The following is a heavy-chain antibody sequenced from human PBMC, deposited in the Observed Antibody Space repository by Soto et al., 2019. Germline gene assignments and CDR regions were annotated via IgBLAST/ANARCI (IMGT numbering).Heavy chain of an antibody. CDR2: IRSKAYGGTT. CDR3: TRDQVLRRQWLAAIDY. D-gene: IGHD6-19*01. CDR1: GFTFGDYA. V-gene: IGHV3-49*03. Sequence: GGSLRLSCTASGFTFGDYAMSWFRQAPGKGLEWVGFIRSKAYGGTTEYAGSVKGRLTISRDDSKSIAYLQMNSLKTEDTAVYYCTRDQVLRRQWLAAIDYWGQGTLVTVSS. J-gene: IGHJ4*02.